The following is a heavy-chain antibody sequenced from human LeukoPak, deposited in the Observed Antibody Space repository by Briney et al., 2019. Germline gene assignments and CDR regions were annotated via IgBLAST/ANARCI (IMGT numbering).Heavy chain of an antibody. V-gene: IGHV1-18*04. D-gene: IGHD2-21*01. Sequence: ASVKVSFKASGYTFTSYYMHWVRQAPGQGLEWMGWISAYNGNTDYAQKLQGRVTMTTDTSTSTAYMELRSLRSDDTAVYYCARESGRDFADWGQGTLVTVSS. CDR2: ISAYNGNT. CDR3: ARESGRDFAD. CDR1: GYTFTSYY. J-gene: IGHJ4*02.